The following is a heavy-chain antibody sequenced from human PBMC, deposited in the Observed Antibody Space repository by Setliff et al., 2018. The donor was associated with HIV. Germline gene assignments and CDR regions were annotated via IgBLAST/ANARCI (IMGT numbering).Heavy chain of an antibody. J-gene: IGHJ3*01. Sequence: LSLTCTVSGGSISSGSFYWNWIRQPAGKGLEWVGQISTGGATDYNSSLKSRVTISLDKSKNQFSFRLNSVTAADPAVYYCARVLDGNHYDAFNLWGQGTTVTVSS. V-gene: IGHV4-61*09. CDR1: GGSISSGSFY. CDR3: ARVLDGNHYDAFNL. D-gene: IGHD1-26*01. CDR2: ISTGGAT.